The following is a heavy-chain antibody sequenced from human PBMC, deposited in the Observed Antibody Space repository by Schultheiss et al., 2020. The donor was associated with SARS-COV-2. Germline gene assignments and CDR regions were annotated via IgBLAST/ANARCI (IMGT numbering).Heavy chain of an antibody. CDR3: ARTSAYYFASPQYYFDY. V-gene: IGHV1-46*01. CDR2: INPSGGST. CDR1: GYSFTSYY. Sequence: ASVKVSCKASGYSFTSYYIHWVRQAPGQGLEWMGIINPSGGSTSYAQKFQGRVTMTRDTSTSTVYMELSSLRSEDTAVYLCARTSAYYFASPQYYFDYWGQGTLVTVSS. D-gene: IGHD3-22*01. J-gene: IGHJ4*02.